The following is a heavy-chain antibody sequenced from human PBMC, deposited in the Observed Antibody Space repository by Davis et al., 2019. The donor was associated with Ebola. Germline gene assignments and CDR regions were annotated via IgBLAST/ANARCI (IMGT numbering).Heavy chain of an antibody. D-gene: IGHD1-7*01. J-gene: IGHJ6*02. CDR1: GFTFSDYA. V-gene: IGHV3-23*01. CDR2: IRGSGGRT. CDR3: AKDKLASYYYYGMDV. Sequence: GESLKISCVASGFTFSDYAMSWVRQAPGKGLEWVSSIRGSGGRTDFADSVKGRFTISRDNSKNTLYLQMNSLRAEDTAVYYCAKDKLASYYYYGMDVWGQGTTVTVSS.